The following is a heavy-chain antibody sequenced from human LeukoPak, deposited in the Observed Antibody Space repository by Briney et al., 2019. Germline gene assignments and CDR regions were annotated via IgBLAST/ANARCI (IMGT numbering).Heavy chain of an antibody. CDR2: IDPSGGST. CDR3: ARDFGEMPNY. CDR1: GYTFTRYY. V-gene: IGHV1-46*01. Sequence: ASVKVSCKASGYTFTRYYMYWVRQAPGQGLEWMGIIDPSGGSTSYAQNFQGGVTMTRDATTSTVYLELSSLRSEDTAVYYCARDFGEMPNYWGQGTLVTVSS. J-gene: IGHJ4*02. D-gene: IGHD5-24*01.